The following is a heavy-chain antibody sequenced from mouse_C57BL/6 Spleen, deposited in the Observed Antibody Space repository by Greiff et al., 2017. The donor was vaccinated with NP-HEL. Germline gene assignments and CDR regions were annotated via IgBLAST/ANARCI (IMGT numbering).Heavy chain of an antibody. Sequence: VQLQQSGAELVRPGASVTLSCKASGYPFTDYEMPWVKQTPVHGLEWIGAIDPETGGTAYNQKFKGKAILTADKSSSTAYMELRSLTSEDSAVYYCTRGGYGNPYYFDYWGQGTTLTVSS. CDR3: TRGGYGNPYYFDY. J-gene: IGHJ2*01. CDR1: GYPFTDYE. V-gene: IGHV1-15*01. D-gene: IGHD2-1*01. CDR2: IDPETGGT.